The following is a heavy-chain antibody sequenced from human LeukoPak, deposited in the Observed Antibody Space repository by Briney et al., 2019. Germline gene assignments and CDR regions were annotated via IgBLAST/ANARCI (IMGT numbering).Heavy chain of an antibody. V-gene: IGHV3-23*01. CDR3: AKHRFESGGYHSTD. Sequence: GGSLRPSCAASGFTFSSYGMSWVRQAPGKGLAWVSTISGGSGSTYCADSVKGRFTISRDNSKNTLYLQMNSLRDEDTAVYYCAKHRFESGGYHSTDWGQGTLVTVSS. J-gene: IGHJ4*02. CDR1: GFTFSSYG. CDR2: ISGGSGST. D-gene: IGHD3-22*01.